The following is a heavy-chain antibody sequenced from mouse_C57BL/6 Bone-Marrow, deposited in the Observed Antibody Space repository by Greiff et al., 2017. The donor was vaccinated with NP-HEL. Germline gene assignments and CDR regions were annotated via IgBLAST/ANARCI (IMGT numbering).Heavy chain of an antibody. D-gene: IGHD2-10*01. CDR1: GYTFTSYW. Sequence: QVQLQQPGAELVKPGASVKLSCKASGYTFTSYWMHWVKQRPGQGLEWIGMIHPNSGSTNYNEKFKSKATLTVDKSSSTAYMQLSSRTSEDSAVYYCAGSYYGDAMDYWGQGTSVTVSS. V-gene: IGHV1-64*01. CDR2: IHPNSGST. J-gene: IGHJ4*01. CDR3: AGSYYGDAMDY.